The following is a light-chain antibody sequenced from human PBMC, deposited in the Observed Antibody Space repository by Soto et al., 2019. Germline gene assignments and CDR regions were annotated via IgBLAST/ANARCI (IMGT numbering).Light chain of an antibody. CDR3: LLYYGGAAV. CDR1: TGAVTSGYY. CDR2: STS. V-gene: IGLV7-43*01. J-gene: IGLJ2*01. Sequence: QAVVTQEPSLTVSPGGTVTLTCASSTGAVTSGYYPNWFQQKPGQAPRALIYSTSNKNSWTPARFSGSLLGDKAALTLSGVQPEDEAEYYCLLYYGGAAVFGGGTKLTVL.